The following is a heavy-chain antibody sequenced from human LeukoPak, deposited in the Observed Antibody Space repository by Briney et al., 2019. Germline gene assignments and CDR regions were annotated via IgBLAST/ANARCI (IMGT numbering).Heavy chain of an antibody. J-gene: IGHJ4*02. CDR1: GGSISSYY. Sequence: SETLSLTCTVSGGSISSYYWSWIRQPPGKGLEWIGYIYYSGSTNYNPSLKSRVTISVDTSKNPFSLTLSSVPAADTAVYYCARHHYYYDSSGYYYSDHYFDYWGQGTLVTVSS. D-gene: IGHD3-22*01. V-gene: IGHV4-59*08. CDR2: IYYSGST. CDR3: ARHHYYYDSSGYYYSDHYFDY.